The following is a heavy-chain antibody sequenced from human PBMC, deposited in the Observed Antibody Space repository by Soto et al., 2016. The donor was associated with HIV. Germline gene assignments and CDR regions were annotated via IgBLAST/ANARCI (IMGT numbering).Heavy chain of an antibody. CDR2: IYASGST. J-gene: IGHJ6*03. V-gene: IGHV4-61*02. CDR1: GASISSGNYC. Sequence: QVQLQESGPGLVKPSQTLSLTCTVSGASISSGNYCWGWIRQPAGKGLEWIGQIYASGSTNYRPSLKSRVTMSVDTSTNQFSLKLSSVTAADTAVYFCARVGSSWYTYYYYMDVWGKGATVTVSS. D-gene: IGHD6-13*01. CDR3: ARVGSSWYTYYYYMDV.